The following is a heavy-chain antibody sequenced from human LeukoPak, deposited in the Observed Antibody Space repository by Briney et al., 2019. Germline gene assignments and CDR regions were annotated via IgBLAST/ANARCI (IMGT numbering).Heavy chain of an antibody. J-gene: IGHJ4*02. CDR2: IYYSGST. CDR1: GGSISSSSYS. CDR3: ACPGAPFDY. V-gene: IGHV4-39*01. D-gene: IGHD4-17*01. Sequence: SETLSLTCTVSGGSISSSSYSWGWIRQPPGKGLEWIGSIYYSGSTYYNPSLKSRVTISVDTSKNQFSLKLSSVTAADTAVYYCACPGAPFDYWGQGTLVTVSS.